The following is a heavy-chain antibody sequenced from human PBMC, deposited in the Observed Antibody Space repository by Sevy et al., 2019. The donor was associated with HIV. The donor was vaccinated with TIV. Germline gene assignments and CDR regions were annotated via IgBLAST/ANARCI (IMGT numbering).Heavy chain of an antibody. CDR3: ARDFSYYDTRGFVDGDC. D-gene: IGHD3-22*01. CDR2: INVHSGDT. V-gene: IGHV1-2*06. Sequence: ASVKVSCKASGYTFTAYHIHWVRQAPGQGLEWMGRINVHSGDTSYAQKFQGRVTMTRDRSINTAFMELNSLRSDDTAIYYCARDFSYYDTRGFVDGDCWGQGTLVTVSS. J-gene: IGHJ4*02. CDR1: GYTFTAYH.